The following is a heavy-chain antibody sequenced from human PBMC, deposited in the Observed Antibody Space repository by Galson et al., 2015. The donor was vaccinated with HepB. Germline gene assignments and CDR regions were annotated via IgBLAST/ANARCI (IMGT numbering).Heavy chain of an antibody. CDR3: ARGLSRDGYSYDVFDM. CDR2: VSPGDSDA. CDR1: GYSFIKYW. J-gene: IGHJ3*02. V-gene: IGHV5-51*01. Sequence: QSGAEVKKPGESLKISCKGSGYSFIKYWIGWVRQMPGKGLEWMGIVSPGDSDARYSPSLLGQVTISADKSIHTAYLQWSSLKASDTAMYYCARGLSRDGYSYDVFDMWGQGTMVTVSS. D-gene: IGHD5-24*01.